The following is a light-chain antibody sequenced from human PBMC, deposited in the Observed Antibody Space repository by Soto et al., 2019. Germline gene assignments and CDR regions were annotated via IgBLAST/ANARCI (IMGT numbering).Light chain of an antibody. J-gene: IGKJ2*01. CDR1: QNIGSN. CDR2: GAS. CDR3: QQYNIWPTYN. Sequence: EVVMTQSPATLSASPGERVILSCRASQNIGSNLAWYQQRPGQAPRLLMYGASTRATETPARFSGSGSATDFTLTISSLQSEDFAVYYCQQYNIWPTYNSGKGTKADIK. V-gene: IGKV3-15*01.